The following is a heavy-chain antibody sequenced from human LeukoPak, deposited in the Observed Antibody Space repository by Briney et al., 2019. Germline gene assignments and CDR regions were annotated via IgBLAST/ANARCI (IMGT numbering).Heavy chain of an antibody. D-gene: IGHD3-9*01. Sequence: GGSLRLSCAASGFTFSSYAMSWVRQAPGKGLEWVSAISGSGGSTYYADSVKGRFTISRDNSKNTLYLQMNSLRAEDTAVYYCAKTGGDFGWLSITNYYYGMDVWGQGTTVTVSS. CDR1: GFTFSSYA. J-gene: IGHJ6*02. CDR2: ISGSGGST. V-gene: IGHV3-23*01. CDR3: AKTGGDFGWLSITNYYYGMDV.